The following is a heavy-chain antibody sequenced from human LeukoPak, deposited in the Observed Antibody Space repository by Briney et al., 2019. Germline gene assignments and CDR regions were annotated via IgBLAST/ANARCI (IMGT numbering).Heavy chain of an antibody. CDR2: ISYDGSNK. J-gene: IGHJ4*02. Sequence: GGSLRLSCAVSGFTFNDAWMSWVRQAPGKALEWVAVISYDGSNKYYADSVKGRFTISRDNSRNTLYLQMNSLRAEDTAVYYCARDHSLERPLDYWGQGTLVTVSS. D-gene: IGHD1-1*01. V-gene: IGHV3-30*19. CDR1: GFTFNDAW. CDR3: ARDHSLERPLDY.